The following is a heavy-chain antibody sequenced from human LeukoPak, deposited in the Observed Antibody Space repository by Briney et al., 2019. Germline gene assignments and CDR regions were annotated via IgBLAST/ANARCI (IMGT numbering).Heavy chain of an antibody. CDR1: GYTFTGYY. CDR2: INPNSGGT. Sequence: ASVKVSCKASGYTFTGYYMHWVRQAPGQGLEWMGWINPNSGGTNYAQKFQGRVTMTRDTSISTAYMELSRLRSVDTAVYYCARDYDCSGGSCYSTAFDYWGQGTLVTVSS. J-gene: IGHJ4*02. D-gene: IGHD2-15*01. V-gene: IGHV1-2*02. CDR3: ARDYDCSGGSCYSTAFDY.